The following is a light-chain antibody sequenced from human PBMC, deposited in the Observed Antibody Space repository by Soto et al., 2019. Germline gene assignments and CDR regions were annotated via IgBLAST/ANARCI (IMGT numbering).Light chain of an antibody. V-gene: IGLV2-14*01. CDR3: SSSTINNTVL. CDR1: SSDVGGYNY. J-gene: IGLJ2*01. Sequence: QPASMSGSPGQSITISCTGTSSDVGGYNYVSWYQRHPGKAPKLMIYEVSNRPSGVSNRFSGSKSGNTASLTISGLQAEDEADYYCSSSTINNTVLFGGGTKLTVL. CDR2: EVS.